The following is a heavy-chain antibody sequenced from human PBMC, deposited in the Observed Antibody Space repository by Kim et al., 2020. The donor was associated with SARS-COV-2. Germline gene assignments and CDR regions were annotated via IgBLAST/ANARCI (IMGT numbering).Heavy chain of an antibody. Sequence: GGSLRLSCAVSGFTFRDYAMNWVRQAPGKGLEWVSCIGWNTNYIDYANSVKGRFTISRDNARNSLYLQMDSLTPEDTAIYYCVKDVRDAFWSGYNWFDC. J-gene: IGHJ5*01. CDR3: VKDVRDAFWSGYNWFDC. CDR2: IGWNTNYI. V-gene: IGHV3-9*01. D-gene: IGHD3-3*01. CDR1: GFTFRDYA.